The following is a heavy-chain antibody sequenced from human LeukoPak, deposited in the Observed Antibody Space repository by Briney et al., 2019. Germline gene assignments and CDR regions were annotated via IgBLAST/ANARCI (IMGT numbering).Heavy chain of an antibody. CDR1: GFTFSSYA. D-gene: IGHD3-3*01. CDR2: ISGSGGST. J-gene: IGHJ4*02. Sequence: GGSLRLSCAASGFTFSSYAMSWVRRAPGKGLEWVSAISGSGGSTYYADSVKGRFTISRDNSKNTLYLQMNSLRAEDTAVYYCAKAPTYYDFWSGLYWGQGTLVTVSS. V-gene: IGHV3-23*01. CDR3: AKAPTYYDFWSGLY.